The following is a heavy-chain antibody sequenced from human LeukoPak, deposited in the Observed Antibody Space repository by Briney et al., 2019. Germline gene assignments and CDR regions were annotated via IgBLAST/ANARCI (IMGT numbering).Heavy chain of an antibody. J-gene: IGHJ4*02. D-gene: IGHD3-10*01. V-gene: IGHV4-4*07. CDR2: IYTSGST. CDR3: ARKGAMVRGVIIPFDY. CDR1: GGSISSYY. Sequence: SETLSLTCTVSGGSISSYYWSWIRQPAGKGLEWIGRIYTSGSTNYNPSLKSRVTMSVDTSKNQFSLKLSSVTAADTAVYYCARKGAMVRGVIIPFDYWGQGTLVTVSS.